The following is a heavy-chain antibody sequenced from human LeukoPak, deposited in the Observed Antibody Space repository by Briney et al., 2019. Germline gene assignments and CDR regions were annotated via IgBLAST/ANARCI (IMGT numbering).Heavy chain of an antibody. Sequence: PGGSLRLSCAASGFTFSSYSMNWVRQAPGKGLEWVSSISSSSSYIYYADSVKGRFTISRDNAKNSLYLQMNSLRAEDTAVYYCARDADIVVVPAAIGLRAFDIWGQGTMVTVSS. D-gene: IGHD2-2*02. V-gene: IGHV3-21*01. CDR3: ARDADIVVVPAAIGLRAFDI. CDR2: ISSSSSYI. J-gene: IGHJ3*02. CDR1: GFTFSSYS.